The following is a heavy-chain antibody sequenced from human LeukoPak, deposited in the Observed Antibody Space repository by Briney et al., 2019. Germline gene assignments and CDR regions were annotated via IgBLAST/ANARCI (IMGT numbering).Heavy chain of an antibody. CDR1: GGTFSSYA. CDR3: AREPERAVVFEY. J-gene: IGHJ4*02. CDR2: IIPILDLT. D-gene: IGHD2-2*01. V-gene: IGHV1-69*04. Sequence: VASVKVSCKASGGTFSSYAISWVRQAPGQGLEWVGRIIPILDLTDYAQKFQGRVTITADQSTRTAFIELRRLTSEDTAVYFCAREPERAVVFEYWGQGTLVTVSS.